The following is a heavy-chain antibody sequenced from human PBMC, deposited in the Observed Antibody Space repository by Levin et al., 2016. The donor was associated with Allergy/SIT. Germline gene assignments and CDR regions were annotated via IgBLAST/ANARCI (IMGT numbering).Heavy chain of an antibody. J-gene: IGHJ4*02. CDR1: GGSITSSDYN. CDR3: ANHFDRSVQV. D-gene: IGHD3-22*01. Sequence: SETLSLTCTVSGGSITSSDYNWGWIRQPPGKGLEWIGSIAARGNTHYNPSLMSRLTISMDASKNQFSLRLTTVTAADTAVYYCANHFDRSVQVWGQGAPVTVSS. V-gene: IGHV4-39*01. CDR2: IAARGNT.